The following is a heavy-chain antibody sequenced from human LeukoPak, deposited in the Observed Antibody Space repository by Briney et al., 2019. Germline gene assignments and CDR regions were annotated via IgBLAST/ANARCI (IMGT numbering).Heavy chain of an antibody. CDR2: INHSGST. J-gene: IGHJ6*03. D-gene: IGHD2-15*01. CDR3: ARAVVVAATRYYYMDV. CDR1: GGSFSGYY. Sequence: SSETLSLTCAVYGGSFSGYYWSWVRQPPGKGLEWIGEINHSGSTSYNPSLKSRVTISVDTSKNQFSLKLSSVTAADTAVYYCARAVVVAATRYYYMDVWGKGTTVTVSS. V-gene: IGHV4-34*01.